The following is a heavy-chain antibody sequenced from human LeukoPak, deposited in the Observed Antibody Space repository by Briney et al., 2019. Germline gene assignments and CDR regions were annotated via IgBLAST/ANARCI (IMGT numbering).Heavy chain of an antibody. J-gene: IGHJ4*02. V-gene: IGHV1-69*05. D-gene: IGHD5-18*01. CDR3: ARARNSYGLEDF. Sequence: RASVKVSCKASGGTFSSYAISWVRQAPGQGLEWMGGIIPIFGTANYAQKFQGRVTMARDTSTSTVYLELSSLRSEDTAIYYCARARNSYGLEDFWGQGTLVTVSS. CDR2: IIPIFGTA. CDR1: GGTFSSYA.